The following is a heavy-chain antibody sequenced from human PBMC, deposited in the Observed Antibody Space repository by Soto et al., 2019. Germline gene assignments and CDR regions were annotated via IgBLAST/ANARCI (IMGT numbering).Heavy chain of an antibody. CDR1: GYSFTSYW. CDR3: ASQRRYSSSGGGFDP. D-gene: IGHD6-13*01. CDR2: IDPSDSYT. J-gene: IGHJ5*02. V-gene: IGHV5-10-1*01. Sequence: GESLKISCKGSGYSFTSYWISWVRQMPGEGLEWMGRIDPSDSYTNYSPSFQGHVTISADKSISTAYLQWSSLKASDTAMYYCASQRRYSSSGGGFDPWGQGTLVTVSS.